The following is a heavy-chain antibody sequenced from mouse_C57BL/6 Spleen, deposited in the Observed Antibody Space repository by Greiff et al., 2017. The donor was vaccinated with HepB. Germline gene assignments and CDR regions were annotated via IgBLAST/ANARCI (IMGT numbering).Heavy chain of an antibody. J-gene: IGHJ4*01. Sequence: QVQLQQSGPGLVQPSQRLSITCTVSGFSLTSYGVHWVRQSPGKGLEWLGVIWSGGSTDYNAAFISRLSISKDNSKSQVFFKMNSLQADDTAIYYCARKRDTTVAPGYAMDYWGQGTSVTVSS. D-gene: IGHD1-1*01. CDR3: ARKRDTTVAPGYAMDY. CDR1: GFSLTSYG. CDR2: IWSGGST. V-gene: IGHV2-2*01.